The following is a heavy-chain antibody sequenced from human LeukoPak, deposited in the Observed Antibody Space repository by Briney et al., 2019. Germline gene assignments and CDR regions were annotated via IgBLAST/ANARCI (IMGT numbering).Heavy chain of an antibody. D-gene: IGHD6-19*01. Sequence: GGSLRLSCAASGLTFSSYWMSWFRQAPGKGLEWVSTITDDGYNTYSADSVKGRITFSRDNSKNTLSLQLRSLRAEDTAVYYCAKDLSYTSGASDHWGQGTLVTVSS. CDR2: ITDDGYNT. CDR3: AKDLSYTSGASDH. CDR1: GLTFSSYW. V-gene: IGHV3-23*01. J-gene: IGHJ4*02.